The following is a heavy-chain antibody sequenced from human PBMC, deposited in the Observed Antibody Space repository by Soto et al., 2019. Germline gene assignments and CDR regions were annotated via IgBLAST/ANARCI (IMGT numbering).Heavy chain of an antibody. J-gene: IGHJ4*02. Sequence: GESLKISCKGSGYSFTTYWIGWVRQMPGKGLEWMGTIYPGDSDTRYRPSFQGQVTISADKSISTAYLQWSSLRASDTAIYYCVRLSYDLWSARPLNSFDYWGQGPLVTLSS. D-gene: IGHD3-3*01. CDR2: IYPGDSDT. CDR1: GYSFTTYW. CDR3: VRLSYDLWSARPLNSFDY. V-gene: IGHV5-51*01.